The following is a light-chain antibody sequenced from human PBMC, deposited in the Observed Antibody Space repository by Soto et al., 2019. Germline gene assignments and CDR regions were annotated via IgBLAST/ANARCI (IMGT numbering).Light chain of an antibody. CDR3: SSYTASGTPV. CDR1: SSDVGGYSY. J-gene: IGLJ3*02. Sequence: QSVLTQPASVSGSPGQSITISCTGTSSDVGGYSYLSWYQQHPGKAPKVMIYEVSNRPSGVSNRFSGSKSGNTASLTISGLQAEDEAEYVCSSYTASGTPVFGGGTELTVL. V-gene: IGLV2-14*01. CDR2: EVS.